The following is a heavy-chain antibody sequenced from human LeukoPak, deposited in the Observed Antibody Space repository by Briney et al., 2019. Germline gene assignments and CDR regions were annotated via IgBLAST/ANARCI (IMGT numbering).Heavy chain of an antibody. CDR3: ARGLSHGSSWYRRYYYMDV. CDR1: GASFSGSNYY. V-gene: IGHV4-39*07. D-gene: IGHD6-13*01. J-gene: IGHJ6*03. Sequence: PSETLSLTCAVSGASFSGSNYYWGWLRQPPGMGLEWLGNIYSSGSTYYNASLHSRVTISVDPSKNQCSLKLCSVTAADTAVYYCARGLSHGSSWYRRYYYMDVWGKGTTVTVSS. CDR2: IYSSGST.